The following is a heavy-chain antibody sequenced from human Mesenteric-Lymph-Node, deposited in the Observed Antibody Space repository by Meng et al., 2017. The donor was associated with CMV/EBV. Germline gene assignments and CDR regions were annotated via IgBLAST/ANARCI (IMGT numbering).Heavy chain of an antibody. Sequence: SVKVSCKTSGGTFSNYAMSWVRQAPGQGLEWMGGIIPMFGITYYTQKFQGRVTITTDESTNTAYMELSSLTSEDTAFYYCARGAPGDLWSGYYPFDHWGQGTLVTVSS. J-gene: IGHJ4*02. CDR1: GGTFSNYA. CDR2: IIPMFGIT. CDR3: ARGAPGDLWSGYYPFDH. V-gene: IGHV1-69*05. D-gene: IGHD3-3*01.